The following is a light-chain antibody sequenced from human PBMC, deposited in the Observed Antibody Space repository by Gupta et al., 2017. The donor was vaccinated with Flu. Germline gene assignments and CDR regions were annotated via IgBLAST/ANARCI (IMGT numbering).Light chain of an antibody. V-gene: IGLV6-57*03. CDR2: DDN. CDR3: QSSDRNNYVV. Sequence: NFMLTQPPSVSESPGKTVTIPCTRTSGSIASNYVHWYQQRPGTAPTTVIYDDNERPSGVPDRFSGSIDSSSNSASLTISGLKTEDEAAYYCQSSDRNNYVVFGGGTKLTVL. J-gene: IGLJ2*01. CDR1: SGSIASNY.